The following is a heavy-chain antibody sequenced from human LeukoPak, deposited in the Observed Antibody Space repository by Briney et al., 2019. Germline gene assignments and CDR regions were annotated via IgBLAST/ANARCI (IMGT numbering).Heavy chain of an antibody. V-gene: IGHV3-66*01. CDR1: GFTVSHNY. CDR2: IYNDGRT. J-gene: IGHJ5*02. Sequence: GGSLRLSCAASGFTVSHNYMSWVRQAPGKGLEWVSNIYNDGRTYYRDSVKGRFTISRDDSENTLYLQMNNLRAEDTAVYYCAMTESYNSAAYNPTWGQGTLVTVSS. D-gene: IGHD2/OR15-2a*01. CDR3: AMTESYNSAAYNPT.